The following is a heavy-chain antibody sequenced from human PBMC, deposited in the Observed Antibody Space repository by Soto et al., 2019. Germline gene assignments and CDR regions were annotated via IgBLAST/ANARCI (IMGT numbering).Heavy chain of an antibody. CDR3: AGMVRGVIIGIYYYGMDV. CDR2: INHSGST. CDR1: GGSFSGYY. V-gene: IGHV4-34*01. J-gene: IGHJ6*02. D-gene: IGHD3-10*01. Sequence: SETLSLTCAVYGGSFSGYYWSWIRQPPGKGLEWIGEINHSGSTNYNPSLKSRVTISVDTSKNQFSLKLSSVTAADTAVYYCAGMVRGVIIGIYYYGMDVWGQGTTVTVSS.